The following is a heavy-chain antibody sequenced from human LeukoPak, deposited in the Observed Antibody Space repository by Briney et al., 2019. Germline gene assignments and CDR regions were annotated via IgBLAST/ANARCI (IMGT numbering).Heavy chain of an antibody. Sequence: GASVKVSCKASGGTFSSYAISWVRQAPGQGLEWMGGIIPIFGTANYAQKFQGRVTITTDESTSTAYMELSSLRSEDTAVYYCATEAGSGSYYNVDFDYWGQGTLVTVSS. CDR2: IIPIFGTA. CDR3: ATEAGSGSYYNVDFDY. CDR1: GGTFSSYA. J-gene: IGHJ4*02. D-gene: IGHD3-10*01. V-gene: IGHV1-69*05.